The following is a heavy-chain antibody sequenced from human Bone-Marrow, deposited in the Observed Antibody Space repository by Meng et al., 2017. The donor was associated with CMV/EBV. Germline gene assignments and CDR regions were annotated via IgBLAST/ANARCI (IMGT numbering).Heavy chain of an antibody. V-gene: IGHV3-7*01. Sequence: GESLKISCAASGFTFSSYWMSWVRQAPGKGLEWVANIKQDGSEKYYVDSVKGRFTISRDNAKNSLYLQMNSLRAEDTAVYYCARVSDDYGDYEEKLRYYYYGMDVWGQGTTVTVSS. CDR3: ARVSDDYGDYEEKLRYYYYGMDV. J-gene: IGHJ6*02. D-gene: IGHD4-17*01. CDR1: GFTFSSYW. CDR2: IKQDGSEK.